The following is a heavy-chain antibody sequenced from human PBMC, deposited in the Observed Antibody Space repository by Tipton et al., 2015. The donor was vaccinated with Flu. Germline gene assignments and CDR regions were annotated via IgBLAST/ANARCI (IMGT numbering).Heavy chain of an antibody. CDR3: ARGQAYYYYYYGMDV. Sequence: TLSLTCAVYGGSFSGYYWSWIRQPPGKGLEWIGEINHSGNTNYNPSLKSRVTISVDTSKNQFSLKLSSVTAADTAVYYCARGQAYYYYYYGMDVWSQGTTVTVSS. J-gene: IGHJ6*02. CDR1: GGSFSGYY. CDR2: INHSGNT. V-gene: IGHV4-34*01.